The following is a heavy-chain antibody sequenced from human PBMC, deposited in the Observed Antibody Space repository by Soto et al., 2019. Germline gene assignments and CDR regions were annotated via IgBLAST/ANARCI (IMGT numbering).Heavy chain of an antibody. CDR1: GGTFSSFINYP. Sequence: SVKVSCKASGGTFSSFINYPINWVRQAPGQGLEWMGGIVPNVGTVNYAQKFRGKVTITADKSTGTAYMELSSLRSEDTALYYCASRDTSGFLRYFDNCGQGTHVTLS. D-gene: IGHD3-3*01. V-gene: IGHV1-69*06. CDR2: IVPNVGTV. J-gene: IGHJ4*02. CDR3: ASRDTSGFLRYFDN.